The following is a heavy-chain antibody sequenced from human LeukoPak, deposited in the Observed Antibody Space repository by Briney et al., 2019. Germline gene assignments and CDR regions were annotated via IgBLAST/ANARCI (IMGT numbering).Heavy chain of an antibody. D-gene: IGHD2-15*01. Sequence: GGSLRLSCAASGFTFSSYAMHWVRQAPGKGLEWVAVISYDGSNKYYADSVKGRFTISRDNSKNTLYLQMNSLRAEDTAVYYCARGGPIYCSGDSCYPGDYWGQGTLVTVSS. J-gene: IGHJ4*02. CDR3: ARGGPIYCSGDSCYPGDY. CDR2: ISYDGSNK. V-gene: IGHV3-30-3*01. CDR1: GFTFSSYA.